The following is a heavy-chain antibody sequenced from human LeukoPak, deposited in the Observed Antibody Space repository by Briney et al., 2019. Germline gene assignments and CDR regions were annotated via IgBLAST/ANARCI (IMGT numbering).Heavy chain of an antibody. CDR3: ARGDGSGYPVDY. Sequence: PSQTLSLTCTVSGGSISSGDYYWSWIRQPPGKGLEWIGYIYYSGGTYYNPSLKSRVTISVDTSKNQFSLKLNSVTAADTAVYYCARGDGSGYPVDYWGQGTLVTASS. J-gene: IGHJ4*02. V-gene: IGHV4-30-4*01. D-gene: IGHD3-22*01. CDR1: GGSISSGDYY. CDR2: IYYSGGT.